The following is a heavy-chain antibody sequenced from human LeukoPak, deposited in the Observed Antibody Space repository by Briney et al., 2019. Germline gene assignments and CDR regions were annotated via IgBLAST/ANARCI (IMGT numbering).Heavy chain of an antibody. D-gene: IGHD3-22*01. CDR3: ARGLVAVLDY. Sequence: PSETLSLTCTVSGGSISSYYWSWIRQPPGKGLEWIGYIYYSGSTNYNPSLKSRVTISVDTSKNQFSLKLSSVTAADTAVYYCARGLVAVLDYWGRGTLVTVSS. CDR2: IYYSGST. J-gene: IGHJ4*02. V-gene: IGHV4-59*01. CDR1: GGSISSYY.